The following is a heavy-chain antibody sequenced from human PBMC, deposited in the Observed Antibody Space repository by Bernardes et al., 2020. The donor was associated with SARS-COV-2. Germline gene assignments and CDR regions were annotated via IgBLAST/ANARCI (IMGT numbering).Heavy chain of an antibody. CDR3: AREAIAAAGTQNGGFDY. CDR1: GGSIRSYY. CDR2: IYSSGST. Sequence: SETLSLTCTVSGGSIRSYYWSWIRQPAGKGLEWIGRIYSSGSTNNNPSLKSRVTMSVDTSKNQFSLKLRSVTAADTAVYYCAREAIAAAGTQNGGFDYWGQGTLVTVSS. J-gene: IGHJ4*02. D-gene: IGHD6-13*01. V-gene: IGHV4-4*07.